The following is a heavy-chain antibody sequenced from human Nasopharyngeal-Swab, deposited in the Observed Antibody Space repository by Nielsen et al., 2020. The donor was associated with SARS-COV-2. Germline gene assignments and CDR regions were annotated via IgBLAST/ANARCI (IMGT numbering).Heavy chain of an antibody. CDR1: GGSISSYY. CDR3: ARIAGTFAFVDY. D-gene: IGHD6-13*01. J-gene: IGHJ4*02. CDR2: IYYSGST. Sequence: SETLSLTCTVSGGSISSYYWSWIRQPPGKGLEWIGYIYYSGSTNYNPSLKSRVTISVDTSKNQFSLKLSSVTAADTAVYYCARIAGTFAFVDYWGQGTLVTVSS. V-gene: IGHV4-59*12.